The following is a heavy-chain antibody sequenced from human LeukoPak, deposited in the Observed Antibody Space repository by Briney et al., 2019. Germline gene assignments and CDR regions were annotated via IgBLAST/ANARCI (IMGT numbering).Heavy chain of an antibody. CDR3: AKDHYGGNSGGNFDY. D-gene: IGHD4-23*01. Sequence: GGSLRLSCAASGFTFSSYGMHWVRQAPGRGLEWVAVISYDGSNKYYADSVKGRFTISRDNSKNTLYLQMNSLRAEDTAVYYCAKDHYGGNSGGNFDYWGQGTLVTVSS. CDR2: ISYDGSNK. V-gene: IGHV3-30*18. CDR1: GFTFSSYG. J-gene: IGHJ4*02.